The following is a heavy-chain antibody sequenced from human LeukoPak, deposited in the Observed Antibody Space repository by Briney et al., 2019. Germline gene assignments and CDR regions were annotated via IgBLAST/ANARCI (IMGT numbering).Heavy chain of an antibody. CDR3: AREDSRYYFDY. CDR1: GGSFSGYY. V-gene: IGHV4-34*01. Sequence: SETLSLTCAVYGGSFSGYYWSWIRQPPGKGLEWFGEINHSGSTNYNPSLKSRVTISVDTSKNQFSLKLSSVTAADTAVYYCAREDSRYYFDYWGQGTLVTVSS. D-gene: IGHD3/OR15-3a*01. J-gene: IGHJ4*02. CDR2: INHSGST.